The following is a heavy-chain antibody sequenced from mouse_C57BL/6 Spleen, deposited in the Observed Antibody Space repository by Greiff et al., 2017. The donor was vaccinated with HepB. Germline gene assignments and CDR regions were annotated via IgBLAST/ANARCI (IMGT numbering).Heavy chain of an antibody. Sequence: QVQLKESGPGLVQPSQSLSITCTVSGFSFTSYGVHWVRQSPGKGLEWLGVIWSGGSTDYNAAFISRLSISKDNSKSQVFFKMNSLQADDTAIYYCARDYSNYGLYYYAMDYWGQGTSVTVSS. CDR2: IWSGGST. D-gene: IGHD2-5*01. J-gene: IGHJ4*01. CDR3: ARDYSNYGLYYYAMDY. CDR1: GFSFTSYG. V-gene: IGHV2-2*01.